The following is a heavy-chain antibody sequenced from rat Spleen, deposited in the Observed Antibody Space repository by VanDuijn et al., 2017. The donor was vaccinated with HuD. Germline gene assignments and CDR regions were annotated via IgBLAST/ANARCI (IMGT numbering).Heavy chain of an antibody. CDR3: ARGGYMYTTDQAFFDY. Sequence: EVQLVESGGGLMQPGRSIKLSCAASGFIFNNYGMAWVRQAPENGIEWLAYINTDSSSTHYAETVKGRFTISRDNAKNTVDMQLSSLRSEDTAMYFCARGGYMYTTDQAFFDYWGQGVMVTVSS. J-gene: IGHJ2*01. V-gene: IGHV5-43*01. CDR1: GFIFNNYG. D-gene: IGHD1-6*01. CDR2: INTDSSST.